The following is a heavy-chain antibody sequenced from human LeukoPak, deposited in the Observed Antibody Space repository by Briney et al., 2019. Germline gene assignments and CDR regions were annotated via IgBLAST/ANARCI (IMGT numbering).Heavy chain of an antibody. V-gene: IGHV3-43*02. J-gene: IGHJ4*02. CDR1: GLNFDDSA. CDR2: ISPDGIGT. CDR3: ESGKFDY. D-gene: IGHD1-1*01. Sequence: PGGSLRLSCVASGLNFDDSAMHWVRQAPGKGLEWVSLISPDGIGTFYADSVRGRFSISRDNRKHSLFLQMTSLRTEDTANCVRESGKFDYWGQGTLVAASS.